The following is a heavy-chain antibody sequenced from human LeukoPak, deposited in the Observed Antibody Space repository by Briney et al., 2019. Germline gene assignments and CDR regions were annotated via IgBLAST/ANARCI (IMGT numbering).Heavy chain of an antibody. CDR3: ARGASRSFDY. CDR2: INPTSGNS. V-gene: IGHV1-8*03. Sequence: VSVKVSCMASGYTSSGYDINSGRPATEQGLEWMGWINPTSGNSGYAQKFQGRVTFTRDTYISTAYMELRSLRSGDTAVYFCARGASRSFDYWGQGTLVTVAS. J-gene: IGHJ4*02. CDR1: GYTSSGYD.